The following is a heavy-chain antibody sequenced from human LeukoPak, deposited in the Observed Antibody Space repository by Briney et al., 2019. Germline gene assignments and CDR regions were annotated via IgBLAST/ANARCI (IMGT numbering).Heavy chain of an antibody. CDR2: IYTSGST. V-gene: IGHV4-61*02. J-gene: IGHJ4*02. D-gene: IGHD5-18*01. CDR1: GGSISSGSYY. Sequence: PSETLSLTCTVSGGSISSGSYYWSWIRQPAGKGLEWIGRIYTSGSTNYNPSLKSRVTISVDTSKNQFSLKLSSVTAADTAVYYCARGRAARPSWIQLWLYLDYWGQGTLVTVSS. CDR3: ARGRAARPSWIQLWLYLDY.